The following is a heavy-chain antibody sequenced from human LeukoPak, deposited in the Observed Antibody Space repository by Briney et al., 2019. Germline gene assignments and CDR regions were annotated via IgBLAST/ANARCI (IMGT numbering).Heavy chain of an antibody. Sequence: GGSLRLSCAASGFNASIYWMHWVRQAPGKGLVWVSRINSDGSRRMYADSVKGRFTISRDNAKNTLYLQMNSLRAEDTATYFCTRGGYCGADNCYSGGDYFDPWGQGTLVTVSS. D-gene: IGHD2-15*01. CDR3: TRGGYCGADNCYSGGDYFDP. CDR2: INSDGSRR. J-gene: IGHJ5*02. V-gene: IGHV3-74*03. CDR1: GFNASIYW.